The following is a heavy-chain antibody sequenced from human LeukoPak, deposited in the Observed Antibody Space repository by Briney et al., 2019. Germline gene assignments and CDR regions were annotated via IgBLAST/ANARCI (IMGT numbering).Heavy chain of an antibody. D-gene: IGHD6-13*01. Sequence: SETLSLTCTVSGGSLGSYFWSWIRQSPGKGLEWFGYIYSSGYTDYNPSLKSRATISVATFASQFSLSLRSVTAADTALYYCARHHGSWTDWYFDLWGRGSLVIVSP. CDR3: ARHHGSWTDWYFDL. J-gene: IGHJ2*01. CDR2: IYSSGYT. V-gene: IGHV4-59*08. CDR1: GGSLGSYF.